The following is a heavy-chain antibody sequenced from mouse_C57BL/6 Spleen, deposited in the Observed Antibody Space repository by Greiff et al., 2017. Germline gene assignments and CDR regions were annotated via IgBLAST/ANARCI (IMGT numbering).Heavy chain of an antibody. CDR1: GFSLTSYG. CDR2: IWRGGST. Sequence: VQLQESGPGLVQPSQSLSITCTVSGFSLTSYGVHWVRQSPGKGLEWLGVIWRGGSTDYNAAFMSRLSITKDNSKSQVFFKMNSLQADDTAIYYCAKNKASSYWYFDVWGTGTTVTVSS. CDR3: AKNKASSYWYFDV. J-gene: IGHJ1*03. V-gene: IGHV2-5*01. D-gene: IGHD1-1*01.